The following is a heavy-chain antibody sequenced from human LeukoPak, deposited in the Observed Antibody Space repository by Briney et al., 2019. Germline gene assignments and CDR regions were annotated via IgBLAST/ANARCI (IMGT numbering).Heavy chain of an antibody. Sequence: GGSLRLSCAASGFRFKNYAMHWVRQAPGKGLEGVAETSDSGSLQWYADSVKGRFTISRDNSENTVHLQMSSLRVDDTATYYCAKGGKRGTLMGGRDFDYWGQGTLVTVSS. J-gene: IGHJ4*02. CDR2: TSDSGSLQ. CDR3: AKGGKRGTLMGGRDFDY. V-gene: IGHV3-30*18. D-gene: IGHD2-8*01. CDR1: GFRFKNYA.